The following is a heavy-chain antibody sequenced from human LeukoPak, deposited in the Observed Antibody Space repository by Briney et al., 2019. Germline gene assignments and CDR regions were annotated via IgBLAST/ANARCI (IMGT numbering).Heavy chain of an antibody. Sequence: ASVKVSCKASGYTFTGYYMHWVRQAPGQGLEWMGWINPNSGGTNYAQKFQDRVTMTTDTSTSTAYMELRSLRSDDTAVYYCARERHRGNSGNDAFDIWGQGTMVTVSS. CDR1: GYTFTGYY. J-gene: IGHJ3*02. CDR2: INPNSGGT. D-gene: IGHD4-23*01. V-gene: IGHV1-2*02. CDR3: ARERHRGNSGNDAFDI.